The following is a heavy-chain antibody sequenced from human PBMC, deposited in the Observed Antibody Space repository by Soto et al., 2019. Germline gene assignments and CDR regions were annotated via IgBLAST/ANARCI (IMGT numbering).Heavy chain of an antibody. J-gene: IGHJ3*02. V-gene: IGHV3-23*01. CDR3: STDPNGDYIGAFDN. Sequence: EVQLLESGGRLVPPGGSLRLSCAGSRFSFSNYAMTWARQAPGEGLEWVSSITGSGGGTTYADSVKGRFTISRDNSKNIVYLQMDSLRADDTALYYCSTDPNGDYIGAFDNWGQGTMVTVSS. CDR1: RFSFSNYA. CDR2: ITGSGGGT. D-gene: IGHD4-17*01.